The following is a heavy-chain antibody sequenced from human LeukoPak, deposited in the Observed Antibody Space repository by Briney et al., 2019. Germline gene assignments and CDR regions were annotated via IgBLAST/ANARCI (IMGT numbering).Heavy chain of an antibody. J-gene: IGHJ4*02. CDR2: MNPNSGNT. CDR1: GYTFTSYD. V-gene: IGHV1-8*01. CDR3: ARGPIAVASCSFDY. Sequence: PMASVKVSCKASGYTFTSYDINWVRQAPGQGLEWMGWMNPNSGNTGYAQKFQGRVTMTRNTSISTAYMQLSRQRSEDTAVYYCARGPIAVASCSFDYWGQGTLVTVSS. D-gene: IGHD6-19*01.